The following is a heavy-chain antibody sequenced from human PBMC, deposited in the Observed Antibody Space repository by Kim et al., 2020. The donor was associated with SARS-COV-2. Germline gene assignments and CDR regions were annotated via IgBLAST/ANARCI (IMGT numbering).Heavy chain of an antibody. CDR2: INAGNGNT. D-gene: IGHD6-19*01. CDR1: GYTFTSYA. CDR3: ARATDDPESSSDSSHHHNMQGTWGFDP. V-gene: IGHV1-3*01. Sequence: ASVKVSCKASGYTFTSYAMHWVRQAPGQRLEWMGWINAGNGNTKYSQKFQGRVTITRDTSASTAYMELSSLRSEDTAVYYCARATDDPESSSDSSHHHNMQGTWGFDPWGQGTLVTVSS. J-gene: IGHJ5*02.